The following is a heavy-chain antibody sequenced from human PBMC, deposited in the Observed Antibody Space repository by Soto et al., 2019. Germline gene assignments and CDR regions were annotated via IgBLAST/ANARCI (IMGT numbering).Heavy chain of an antibody. CDR3: AKDKRHRQYSSSSGPYYYYYGMDV. V-gene: IGHV3-30*18. J-gene: IGHJ6*02. CDR1: GFTFSSYG. Sequence: QVQLVESGGGVVQPGRSLRLSCAASGFTFSSYGMHWVRQAPGKGLERVAVISYDGSNKYYADSVKGRFTISRDNSKNTLYLQMNSLRAEDTAVYYCAKDKRHRQYSSSSGPYYYYYGMDVWGQGTTVTVSS. CDR2: ISYDGSNK. D-gene: IGHD6-6*01.